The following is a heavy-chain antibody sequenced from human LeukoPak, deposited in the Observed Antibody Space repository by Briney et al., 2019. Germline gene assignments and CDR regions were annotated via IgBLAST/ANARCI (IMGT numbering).Heavy chain of an antibody. J-gene: IGHJ4*02. CDR1: GFTLSSYA. CDR2: ISVSGNT. CDR3: ARDFRNTMIVVGYYFDY. Sequence: GGSLRLSCAASGFTLSSYAMSWVRQGPGKGLEWVSAISVSGNTYHADSLKGRFTISRDNSKKTLYLQMNSLRAEDTAVYYCARDFRNTMIVVGYYFDYWGQGALVTVSS. V-gene: IGHV3-23*01. D-gene: IGHD3-22*01.